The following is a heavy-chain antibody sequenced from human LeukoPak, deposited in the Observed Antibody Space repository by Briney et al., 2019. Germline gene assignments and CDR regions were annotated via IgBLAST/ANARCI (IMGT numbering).Heavy chain of an antibody. CDR2: IYYSGST. D-gene: IGHD1-1*01. CDR3: AVGERSDTGWASNVDY. V-gene: IGHV4-39*01. J-gene: IGHJ4*02. Sequence: SETLSLTCTVSAGSISSSSYYWGWIRQPPGKGLGWIGSIYYSGSTYYNPSLKSRVTISVDTSKNQFSLKLSSVTAADTAVYYCAVGERSDTGWASNVDYWGQGTLVTVSS. CDR1: AGSISSSSYY.